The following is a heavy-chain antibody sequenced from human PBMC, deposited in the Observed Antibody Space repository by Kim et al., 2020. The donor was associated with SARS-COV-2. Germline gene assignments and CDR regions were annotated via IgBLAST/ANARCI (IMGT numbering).Heavy chain of an antibody. CDR1: GGSFSGYY. CDR2: INHSGST. Sequence: SETLSLTCAVYGGSFSGYYWSWIRQPPGKGLEWIGEINHSGSTNYNPSLKSRVTISVDTSKNQFSLKLSSVTAADTAVYYCARGGRGSGSYYKGYYYYGMDVWGQGTTVTVSS. D-gene: IGHD3-10*01. CDR3: ARGGRGSGSYYKGYYYYGMDV. V-gene: IGHV4-34*01. J-gene: IGHJ6*02.